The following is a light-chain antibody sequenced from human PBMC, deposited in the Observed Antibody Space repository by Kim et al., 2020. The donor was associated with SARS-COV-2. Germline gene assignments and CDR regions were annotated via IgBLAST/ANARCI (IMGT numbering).Light chain of an antibody. CDR2: QDS. CDR1: NLGDKY. Sequence: SYELTQPPSVSASLGQTASITCSGDNLGDKYACWYQQKPGQSPVLVIYQDSKRPSGIPERFSGSNSGNTATLTISGTQAMDEADYYCQAWDRSTFGTGTKLTVL. J-gene: IGLJ1*01. V-gene: IGLV3-1*01. CDR3: QAWDRST.